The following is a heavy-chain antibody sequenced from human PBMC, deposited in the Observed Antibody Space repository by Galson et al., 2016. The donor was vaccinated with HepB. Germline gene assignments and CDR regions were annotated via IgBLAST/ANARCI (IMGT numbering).Heavy chain of an antibody. D-gene: IGHD3-10*01. Sequence: ETLSLTCTVSGGSISSNIYYWGWIRQPPGKGLEWIGSVYYSGSTYYTPSLKSRLTISLDTSTNQFSLKLTSVTAADTAVYYCARGNYYGSGPWFDPWGQGTLVTVSS. V-gene: IGHV4-39*07. J-gene: IGHJ5*02. CDR3: ARGNYYGSGPWFDP. CDR2: VYYSGST. CDR1: GGSISSNIYY.